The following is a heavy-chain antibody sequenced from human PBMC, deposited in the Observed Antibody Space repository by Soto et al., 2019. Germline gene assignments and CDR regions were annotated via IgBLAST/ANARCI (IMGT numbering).Heavy chain of an antibody. CDR1: GFTFSSYG. CDR2: IWYDGSNK. V-gene: IGHV3-33*01. CDR3: ARAEIYCSGGSCYHLDY. Sequence: GGSLRLSCAASGFTFSSYGMHWVRQAPGKGLEWVAVIWYDGSNKYYADSVKGRFTISRDNSKNTLYLQMNSLRAEDTAVYYCARAEIYCSGGSCYHLDYWGQGTLVTVSS. J-gene: IGHJ4*02. D-gene: IGHD2-15*01.